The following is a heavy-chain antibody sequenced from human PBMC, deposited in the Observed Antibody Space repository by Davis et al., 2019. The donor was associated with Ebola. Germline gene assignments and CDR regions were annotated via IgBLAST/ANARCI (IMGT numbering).Heavy chain of an antibody. J-gene: IGHJ3*02. CDR2: ISSSGSTI. D-gene: IGHD3-16*01. V-gene: IGHV3-48*03. Sequence: PGGSLRLSCAASGFTFSSYEMNWVRQAPGKGLEWVSYISSSGSTIYYADSVKGRFTISRDNAKNSLYLQMNSLRAEDTAVYYCARGDFGDIRAFDIWGQGTMVTVSS. CDR3: ARGDFGDIRAFDI. CDR1: GFTFSSYE.